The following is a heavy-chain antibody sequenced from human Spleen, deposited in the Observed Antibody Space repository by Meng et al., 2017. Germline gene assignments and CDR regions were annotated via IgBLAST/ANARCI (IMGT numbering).Heavy chain of an antibody. V-gene: IGHV3-48*03. CDR3: ARAQGYTDY. D-gene: IGHD5-12*01. J-gene: IGHJ4*02. CDR1: GFTFSSYE. CDR2: ISSSGNTI. Sequence: GESLKISCAAFGFTFSSYEMNWVRQAPGKGLEWVSYISSSGNTIYYADSVKGRFTISRDNAKNSLYLQMNSLRTEDTAVEYCARAQGYTDYWGQGTLGTVSS.